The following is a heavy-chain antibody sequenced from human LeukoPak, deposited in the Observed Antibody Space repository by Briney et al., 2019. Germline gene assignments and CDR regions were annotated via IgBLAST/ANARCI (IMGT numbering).Heavy chain of an antibody. CDR2: INGDGAST. Sequence: PGGSLRLSCVASGFTFSDYWMHWVRQAPGKGLVWVSRINGDGASTLYADSVKGRFTISRDNAKNSLYLQMNSLRAEDTAVSYCAREREGWAWELLWAFDIWGQGTMVTVSS. D-gene: IGHD1-26*01. CDR3: AREREGWAWELLWAFDI. CDR1: GFTFSDYW. J-gene: IGHJ3*02. V-gene: IGHV3-74*01.